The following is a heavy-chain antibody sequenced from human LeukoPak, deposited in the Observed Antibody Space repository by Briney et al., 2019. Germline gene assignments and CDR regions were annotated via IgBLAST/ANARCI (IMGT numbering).Heavy chain of an antibody. CDR3: AKDPSQPGIARGYFDY. Sequence: GGSLRLSCAASGVTFSSYWMSWVRQAPGKGLEWVANIKEDGSEKYYVDSVKGRFTISRDNAKNTLYLQMNSLRAEDTAVYYCAKDPSQPGIARGYFDYWGQGTLVTVSS. J-gene: IGHJ4*02. D-gene: IGHD6-13*01. CDR2: IKEDGSEK. V-gene: IGHV3-7*01. CDR1: GVTFSSYW.